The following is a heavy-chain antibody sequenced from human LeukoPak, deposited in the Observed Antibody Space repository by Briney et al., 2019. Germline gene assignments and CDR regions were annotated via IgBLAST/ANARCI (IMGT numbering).Heavy chain of an antibody. D-gene: IGHD3-3*01. V-gene: IGHV4-30-4*08. CDR2: IYYSGST. CDR3: ARVRPPYDLGRGEKYRDV. Sequence: SQTLSLTCTVSGGSISSGDYCWSWLRQPPGKGWEGTGYIYYSGSTYYNPSPKSRVTLSLDTPKNQFTLKLSSVPAAYTAGYYCARVRPPYDLGRGEKYRDVWGKGTTVTVSS. CDR1: GGSISSGDYC. J-gene: IGHJ6*03.